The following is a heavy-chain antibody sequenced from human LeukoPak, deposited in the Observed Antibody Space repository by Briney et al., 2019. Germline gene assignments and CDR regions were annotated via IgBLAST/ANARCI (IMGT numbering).Heavy chain of an antibody. CDR3: ARRGPGSRAAFDI. Sequence: TGGSLRLSCAASGFTFSSYAMSWVRQAPGRGLEWVSVISSGGSTYYADSVKGRFTIARDNSKNTLYLQMNSLTAADTAVYYCARRGPGSRAAFDIWGQGTMVTVSS. J-gene: IGHJ3*02. CDR2: ISSGGST. CDR1: GFTFSSYA. D-gene: IGHD6-13*01. V-gene: IGHV3-53*01.